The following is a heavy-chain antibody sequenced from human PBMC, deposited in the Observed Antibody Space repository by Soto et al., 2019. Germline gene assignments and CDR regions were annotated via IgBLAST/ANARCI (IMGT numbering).Heavy chain of an antibody. D-gene: IGHD3-22*01. Sequence: RASVKVSCKASGYTFTSYGISWVRQAPGQGLEWMGWISAYNGNTNYAQKLQGRVTMTTDTSTSTAYMELRSLRSDDTAVYYCARVGPYYYDSSGYYEILHQTDYWGQGALVTVSS. J-gene: IGHJ4*02. V-gene: IGHV1-18*01. CDR1: GYTFTSYG. CDR3: ARVGPYYYDSSGYYEILHQTDY. CDR2: ISAYNGNT.